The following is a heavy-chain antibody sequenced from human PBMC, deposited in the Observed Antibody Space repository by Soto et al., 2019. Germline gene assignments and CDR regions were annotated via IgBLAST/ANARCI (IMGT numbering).Heavy chain of an antibody. D-gene: IGHD3-16*02. CDR3: ARGPYDYVWGSYRPTPGYFQH. Sequence: PSETLSLTCTVSGDSVSSNSYYWSWIRQPPGKGLEFIGYIYYSGSTNYNPSLKSRVTISLDTSKNQFSLRLSSVTAADTAVYYCARGPYDYVWGSYRPTPGYFQHWGQGTLVTVS. CDR2: IYYSGST. V-gene: IGHV4-61*01. J-gene: IGHJ1*01. CDR1: GDSVSSNSYY.